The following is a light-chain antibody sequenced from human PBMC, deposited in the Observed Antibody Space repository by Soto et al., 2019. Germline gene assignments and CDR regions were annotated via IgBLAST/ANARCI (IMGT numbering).Light chain of an antibody. CDR1: SSNIGAGYD. J-gene: IGLJ2*01. CDR2: GNI. Sequence: QSVLTQPPSVSGAPGQRVTISCTGSSSNIGAGYDVHWYQQLPGTAPKVLIYGNINRASGVPDRFSGTKSGTSASLAITGLQAEDEADYYCQSYDSSLRRVFGGGTQLTVL. CDR3: QSYDSSLRRV. V-gene: IGLV1-40*01.